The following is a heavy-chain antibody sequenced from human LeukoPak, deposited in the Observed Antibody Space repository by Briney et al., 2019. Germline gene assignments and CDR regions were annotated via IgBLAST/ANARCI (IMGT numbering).Heavy chain of an antibody. V-gene: IGHV1-2*02. CDR3: ARSRRVTGTWFDP. J-gene: IGHJ5*02. Sequence: ASVKVSCKASGYTFTSYYMHWVRQAPGQGLEWMGWINPNSGGTNYAQKFQGRVTMTRDTSISTAYMELSRLRSDDTAVYYCARSRRVTGTWFDPWGQGTLVTVSS. CDR2: INPNSGGT. CDR1: GYTFTSYY. D-gene: IGHD1-7*01.